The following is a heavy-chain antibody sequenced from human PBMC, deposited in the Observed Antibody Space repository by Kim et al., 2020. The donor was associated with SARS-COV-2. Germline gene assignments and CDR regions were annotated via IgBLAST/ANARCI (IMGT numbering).Heavy chain of an antibody. J-gene: IGHJ2*01. CDR1: GGSISSSSYY. D-gene: IGHD3-22*01. CDR2: IYYSGST. Sequence: SETLSLTCTVSGGSISSSSYYWGWIRQPPGKGLEWIGSIYYSGSTYYNPSLKSRVTISVDTSKNQFSLKLSSVTAADTAVYYCARHYRDSITVIVGTPWNDWYFDLWGRGTLVTVSS. V-gene: IGHV4-39*01. CDR3: ARHYRDSITVIVGTPWNDWYFDL.